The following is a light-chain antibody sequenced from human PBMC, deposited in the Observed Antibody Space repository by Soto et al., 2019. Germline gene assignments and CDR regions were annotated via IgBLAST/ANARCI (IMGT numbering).Light chain of an antibody. CDR2: GAS. CDR1: HSVNSH. V-gene: IGKV3-15*01. J-gene: IGKJ5*01. Sequence: MMMTQSPGTFSVSPGERVTLSCRTSHSVNSHVAWYQQKPGQAPRLLLYGASTRATGIPVRFSGSGFGIEFTLTISSLQSEDFALYYCQQYKNWPLFGQATRLEIK. CDR3: QQYKNWPL.